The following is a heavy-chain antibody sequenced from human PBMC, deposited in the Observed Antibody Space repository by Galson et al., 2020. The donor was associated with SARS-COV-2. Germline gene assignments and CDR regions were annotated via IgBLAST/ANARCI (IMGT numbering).Heavy chain of an antibody. V-gene: IGHV4-34*01. CDR1: GGSFSGYY. CDR3: ARGRMATTPFHY. CDR2: INHSGST. J-gene: IGHJ4*02. D-gene: IGHD1-1*01. Sequence: SETLSLTCAVYGGSFSGYYWSWIRQPPGKGLEWIGEINHSGSTNYNPSLKSRVTISVDTSKNQFSLKLSSVTAADTAVYYCARGRMATTPFHYWGQGTLVTVSS.